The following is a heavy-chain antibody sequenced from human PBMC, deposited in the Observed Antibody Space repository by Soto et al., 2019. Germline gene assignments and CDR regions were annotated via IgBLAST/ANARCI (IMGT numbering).Heavy chain of an antibody. CDR1: GFTFRSFT. D-gene: IGHD6-13*01. J-gene: IGHJ5*02. CDR2: ISSNSSYI. CDR3: TRDASRDSSARGWFDP. V-gene: IGHV3-21*01. Sequence: GGSLRLSCAASGFTFRSFTMNWVRQAPGKGLEWVSTISSNSSYIYYTDALRGRFTISRGNAKNSLHLQMNSLRAEDTAVYYCTRDASRDSSARGWFDPWGPGTLVTVSS.